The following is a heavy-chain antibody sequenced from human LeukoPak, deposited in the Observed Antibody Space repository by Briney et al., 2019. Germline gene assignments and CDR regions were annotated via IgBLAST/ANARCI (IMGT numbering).Heavy chain of an antibody. CDR3: AKDVSLGYCSGGSCSAHFDH. CDR1: GFTFDDYA. D-gene: IGHD2-15*01. V-gene: IGHV3-9*03. J-gene: IGHJ4*02. CDR2: ISWNSGSI. Sequence: QPGGSLRLSCAASGFTFDDYAMHWVRQAPGKGLEWVSGISWNSGSIGYADSVKGRFTISRDNAKNSLYLQMNSLRAEDMALYYCAKDVSLGYCSGGSCSAHFDHWGQGTLVTVSS.